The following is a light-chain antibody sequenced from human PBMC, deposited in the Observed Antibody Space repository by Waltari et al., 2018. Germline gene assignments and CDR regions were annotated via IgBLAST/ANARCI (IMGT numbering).Light chain of an antibody. CDR1: QSFSNY. J-gene: IGKJ2*01. V-gene: IGKV1-39*01. CDR2: GSS. CDR3: QQTYSVLYT. Sequence: DIQTTQLPSSLSASVGYCITITCRASQSFSNYLNWYQQKPGKPPKLLIFGSSSLQSAAPSRFSGSGSGTDFTLTISSLQPEDFATYYCQQTYSVLYTFGQGTKLQI.